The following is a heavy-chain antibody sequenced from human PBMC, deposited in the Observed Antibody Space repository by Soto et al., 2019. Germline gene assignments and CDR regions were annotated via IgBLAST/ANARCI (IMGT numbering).Heavy chain of an antibody. CDR3: AKDFYGDYGTDY. CDR2: ISGSGGST. J-gene: IGHJ4*02. CDR1: GFTFSSYA. Sequence: PGESLRLSCAASGFTFSSYAMSWVRQAPGKGLEWVSAISGSGGSTYYADSVKGRFTISRDNSKNTLYLQMNSLRAEDTAVYYCAKDFYGDYGTDYWGQGTLVTVSS. V-gene: IGHV3-23*01. D-gene: IGHD4-17*01.